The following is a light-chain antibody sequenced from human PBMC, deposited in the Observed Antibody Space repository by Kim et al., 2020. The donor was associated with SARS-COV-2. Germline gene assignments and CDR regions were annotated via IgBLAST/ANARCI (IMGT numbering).Light chain of an antibody. Sequence: APGERATRACRACQGVSSNYLAWYQQKAGQATRLLIYGASTRATGIPDRFSGRGSGTDFTLTISRLEPEDFAVYYCQQYGSSPRTFGQGTKVDIK. CDR3: QQYGSSPRT. J-gene: IGKJ1*01. CDR2: GAS. CDR1: QGVSSNY. V-gene: IGKV3-20*01.